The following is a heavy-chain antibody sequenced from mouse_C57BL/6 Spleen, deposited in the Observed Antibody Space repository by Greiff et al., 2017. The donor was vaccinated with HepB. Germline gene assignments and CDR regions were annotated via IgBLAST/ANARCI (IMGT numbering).Heavy chain of an antibody. CDR1: GYTFTDHI. CDR2: IYPVSGET. Sequence: VQLQESGAELASPGASVTLSCKASGYTFTDHIMNWVKKRPGQGLEWIGRIYPVSGETNYNQKFMGKATFSVDRSSSTVYMVLNSLTSEDPAVYYCGRGPRQLRLRGFAYWGQGTLVTVSA. CDR3: GRGPRQLRLRGFAY. V-gene: IGHV1-11*01. D-gene: IGHD3-2*02. J-gene: IGHJ3*01.